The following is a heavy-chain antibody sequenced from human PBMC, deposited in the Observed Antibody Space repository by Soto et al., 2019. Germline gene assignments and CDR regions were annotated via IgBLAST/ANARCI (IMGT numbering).Heavy chain of an antibody. CDR1: GFTFITYG. J-gene: IGHJ4*02. Sequence: ASVKVSCKASGFTFITYGFSWVRQAAGQGLEWTGWMNPNNGNAGFAQKFRGRINMTMNTSISTAYLELSSLRSDDTAVYFCARRKERSGPYYLDLWGQGTQVTVSS. CDR3: ARRKERSGPYYLDL. CDR2: MNPNNGNA. V-gene: IGHV1-8*01.